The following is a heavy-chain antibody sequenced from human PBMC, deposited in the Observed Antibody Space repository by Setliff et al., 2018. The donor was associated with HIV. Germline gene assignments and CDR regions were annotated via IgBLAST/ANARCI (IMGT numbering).Heavy chain of an antibody. CDR3: ARARLQGIVTAVGPRDNCLDP. CDR1: GYTFTNFG. CDR2: ISAYTGHT. Sequence: ASVKVSCKASGYTFTNFGIGWVRQAPGQGLEWMGWISAYTGHTDYAPRLLGRVTMTTDTSTSTAYMELRSLTSDDTAVYYCARARLQGIVTAVGPRDNCLDPWGQGTRVTVSS. D-gene: IGHD1-26*01. J-gene: IGHJ5*02. V-gene: IGHV1-18*01.